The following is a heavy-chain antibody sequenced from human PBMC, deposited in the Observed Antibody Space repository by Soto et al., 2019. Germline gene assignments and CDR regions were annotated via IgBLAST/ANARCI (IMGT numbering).Heavy chain of an antibody. CDR2: IXPXDXXX. CDR1: GYTFTNYW. CDR3: AASIFYYGMDV. Sequence: GESLKISCKGSGYTFTNYWSAWVRQMPGKGLXWMGXIXPXDXXXKXXXXVQGQVTISADKSITTTYLQWSSIKASDTAIYYCAASIFYYGMDVWGQGTTVTLSS. J-gene: IGHJ6*02. V-gene: IGHV5-51*01.